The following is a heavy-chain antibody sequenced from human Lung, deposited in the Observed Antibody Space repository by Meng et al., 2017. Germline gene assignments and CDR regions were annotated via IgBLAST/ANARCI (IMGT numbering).Heavy chain of an antibody. J-gene: IGHJ1*01. CDR2: LSGGGFTT. CDR1: GFSFSSYA. Sequence: EVQLVESGGGLVQPGGSLRLSCAASGFSFSSYAMSWVRRAPGKGLEWLAALSGGGFTTYYADSVKGRFTISRHNSKNSLYLQMNNLRAEDTAFYYCTNDRLNHWGQGALVTVSS. CDR3: TNDRLNH. V-gene: IGHV3-23*04. D-gene: IGHD3-16*01.